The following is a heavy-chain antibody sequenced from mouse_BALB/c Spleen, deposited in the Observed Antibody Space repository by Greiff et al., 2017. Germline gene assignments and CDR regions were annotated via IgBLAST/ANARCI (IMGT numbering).Heavy chain of an antibody. V-gene: IGHV1-80*01. CDR2: IYPGDGDT. Sequence: QVQLKQSGAELVRPGSSVKISCKASGYAFSSYWMNWVKQRPGQGLEWIGQIYPGDGDTNYNGKFKGKATLTADKSSSTAYMQLSSLTSEDSAVYFCARGEVLRLHWYFDVWGAGTTVTVSS. D-gene: IGHD1-2*01. CDR3: ARGEVLRLHWYFDV. J-gene: IGHJ1*01. CDR1: GYAFSSYW.